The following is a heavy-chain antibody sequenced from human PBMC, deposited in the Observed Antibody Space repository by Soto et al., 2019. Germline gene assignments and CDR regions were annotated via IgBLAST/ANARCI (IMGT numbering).Heavy chain of an antibody. CDR1: GLTFSTSW. CDR2: IKQDGSEK. CDR3: GSLRGVYSDGFHFDY. V-gene: IGHV3-7*02. J-gene: IGHJ4*02. Sequence: PGGSLRLSCAASGLTFSTSWMSWVRQAPGKGLERVANIKQDGSEKYWLVSLKGRFTISRDNAKNSLYLQMNSLRGEDTVVYYCGSLRGVYSDGFHFDYWWQGTLVTFYS. D-gene: IGHD5-18*01.